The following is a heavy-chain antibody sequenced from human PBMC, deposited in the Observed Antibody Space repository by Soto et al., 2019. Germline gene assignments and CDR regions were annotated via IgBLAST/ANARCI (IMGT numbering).Heavy chain of an antibody. J-gene: IGHJ4*02. D-gene: IGHD3-10*01. CDR2: IDPSDSYT. Sequence: GESLKISCKGSGYSFTSYWISWVRQMTGKGLEWMGRIDPSDSYTNYSPSFQGHVTISADKSISTAYLQWSSLKASDTAMYYCARPDSPYGSGSYDAYWGQGTLVTVSS. CDR1: GYSFTSYW. V-gene: IGHV5-10-1*01. CDR3: ARPDSPYGSGSYDAY.